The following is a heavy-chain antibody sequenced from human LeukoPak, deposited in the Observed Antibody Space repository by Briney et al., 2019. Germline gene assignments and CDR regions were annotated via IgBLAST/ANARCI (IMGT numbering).Heavy chain of an antibody. J-gene: IGHJ6*02. V-gene: IGHV3-48*03. CDR3: ASRTGSGSREGLDV. Sequence: PGGSLRLSCAASGFTFSNYEMNWVRQAPGKGLEWVSYVSTGGSTIYYADSVKGRFTISRDNFKNTLYLQMNSLRAEDTAVYYCASRTGSGSREGLDVWGQATTVAVCS. CDR1: GFTFSNYE. D-gene: IGHD1-14*01. CDR2: VSTGGSTI.